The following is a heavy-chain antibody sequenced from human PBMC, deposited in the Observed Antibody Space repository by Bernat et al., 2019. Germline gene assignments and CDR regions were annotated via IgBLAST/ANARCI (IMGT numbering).Heavy chain of an antibody. Sequence: VQLVESGGGVVQPGRSLRVSCVASGITFSSYAMSWVRQAPGKGLEWVSAISGSGGSTYYADSVKGRFTISRDNSKNTLYLQMNSLRAEDTAVYYCAKGPVVVAATTDWGQGTLVTVSS. V-gene: IGHV3-23*04. CDR2: ISGSGGST. CDR3: AKGPVVVAATTD. D-gene: IGHD2-15*01. J-gene: IGHJ4*02. CDR1: GITFSSYA.